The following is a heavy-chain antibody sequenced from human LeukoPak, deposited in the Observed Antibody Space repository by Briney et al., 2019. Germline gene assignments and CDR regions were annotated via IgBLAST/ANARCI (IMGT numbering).Heavy chain of an antibody. CDR3: ARSYNTFDY. V-gene: IGHV3-48*01. CDR2: ISSGSSNI. J-gene: IGHJ4*02. CDR1: GFTFSSHS. Sequence: PGGSLRLSCAASGFTFSSHSMNWVRQAPGKGLEWVSFISSGSSNIFYADSVKGRFSISRDNAKDSLYLQMNSLRAEDTAVYYCARSYNTFDYWGQGTLVTVSS. D-gene: IGHD3-10*01.